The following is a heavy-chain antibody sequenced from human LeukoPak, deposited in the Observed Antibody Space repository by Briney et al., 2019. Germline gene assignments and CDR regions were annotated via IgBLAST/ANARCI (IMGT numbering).Heavy chain of an antibody. CDR3: ARPNSSSWYFDL. D-gene: IGHD6-13*01. J-gene: IGHJ2*01. CDR2: IYHSGST. V-gene: IGHV4-30-2*03. CDR1: GGSISSGGYY. Sequence: PSETLSLTCTVSGGSISSGGYYWSWIRQPPGKGLEWIGYIYHSGSTYYNPSLKSRVTISVDTSKNQFSLKLSSVTAADTAVYYCARPNSSSWYFDLWGRGTLVTVSS.